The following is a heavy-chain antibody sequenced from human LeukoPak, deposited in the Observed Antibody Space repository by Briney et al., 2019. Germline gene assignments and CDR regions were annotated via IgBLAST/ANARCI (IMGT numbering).Heavy chain of an antibody. CDR3: ARDSSSWYSY. Sequence: SETLSLTCAVYGGSFSGYYWSWIRQPPGKGLEWIEEINHSGSTNYNPSLKSRVTISVDTSKNQFSLKLSSVTAADTAVYYCARDSSSWYSYWGQGTLVTVSS. D-gene: IGHD6-13*01. V-gene: IGHV4-34*01. CDR1: GGSFSGYY. CDR2: INHSGST. J-gene: IGHJ4*02.